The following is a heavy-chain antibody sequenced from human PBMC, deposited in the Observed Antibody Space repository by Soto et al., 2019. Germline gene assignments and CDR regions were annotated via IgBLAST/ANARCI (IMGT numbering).Heavy chain of an antibody. CDR1: GVTFTSSA. Sequence: TSLKLCSEAPGVTFTSSAVQSAQPAHGKRLEWIGWIVVGSGNTNYAQKFQERVTITRDMSTSTAYTELSRLRCEDTAVYYCAADSSYLVANPYHFVFWGQGTWVTVSA. CDR2: IVVGSGNT. V-gene: IGHV1-58*01. J-gene: IGHJ4*02. CDR3: AADSSYLVANPYHFVF. D-gene: IGHD5-12*01.